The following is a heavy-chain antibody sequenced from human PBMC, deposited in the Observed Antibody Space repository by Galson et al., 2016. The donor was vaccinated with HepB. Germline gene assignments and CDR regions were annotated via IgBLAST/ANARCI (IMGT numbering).Heavy chain of an antibody. V-gene: IGHV3-72*01. Sequence: SLRLSCAASGFIFSDHYMDWVRQAPGKELEWIGRSRNKANSYSTEYAASVKGRFTISRDDSKNSLYLQMNSLKIDDAAVYYCTRWGASSKYAMDVWGQGTTVTVSS. J-gene: IGHJ6*02. CDR2: SRNKANSYST. D-gene: IGHD2-2*01. CDR3: TRWGASSKYAMDV. CDR1: GFIFSDHY.